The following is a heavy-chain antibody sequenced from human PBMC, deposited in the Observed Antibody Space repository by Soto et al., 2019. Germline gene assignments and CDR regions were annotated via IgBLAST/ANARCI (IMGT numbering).Heavy chain of an antibody. CDR2: IYYSGST. CDR3: ERTSAGYYDF. Sequence: SETLSLTCTVSGGSISSGDYYWSWIRQPPGKGLEWIGYIYYSGSTNYNPSLKSRVTISVDTSKNQFSLKLSSVTAADTAVYFCERTSAGYYDFCGQENVLTVSS. D-gene: IGHD2-15*01. CDR1: GGSISSGDYY. J-gene: IGHJ4*02. V-gene: IGHV4-61*08.